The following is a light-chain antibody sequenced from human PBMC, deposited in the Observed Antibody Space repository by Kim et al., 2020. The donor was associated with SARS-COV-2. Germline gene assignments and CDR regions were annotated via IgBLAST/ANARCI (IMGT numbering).Light chain of an antibody. CDR3: SAWDSNLNTWM. CDR2: RNN. CDR1: NNNVGDQG. Sequence: RQAATTTCTGNNNNVGDQGTAWLQQHQGHPPKLLSFRNNNRPSGISERFSASTSGNTASLTITGLQPEDEADYYCSAWDSNLNTWMFGGGTQLTVL. J-gene: IGLJ3*02. V-gene: IGLV10-54*01.